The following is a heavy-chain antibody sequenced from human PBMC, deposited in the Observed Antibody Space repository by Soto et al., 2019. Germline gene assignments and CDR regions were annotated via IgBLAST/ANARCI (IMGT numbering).Heavy chain of an antibody. CDR2: INHSGST. CDR3: ARLSGWYTSINVQRTYYFDY. J-gene: IGHJ4*02. D-gene: IGHD6-19*01. Sequence: PSETLSLTCAVYGGSFSGYYWSWIRQPPGKGLEWIGEINHSGSTNYNPSLKSRVTISVDTSKNQFSLKLSSVTAADTAVYYCARLSGWYTSINVQRTYYFDYWGQGTLVTVSS. CDR1: GGSFSGYY. V-gene: IGHV4-34*01.